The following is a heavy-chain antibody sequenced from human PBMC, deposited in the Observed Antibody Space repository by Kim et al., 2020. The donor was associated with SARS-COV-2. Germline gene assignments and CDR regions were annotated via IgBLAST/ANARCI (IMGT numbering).Heavy chain of an antibody. J-gene: IGHJ5*02. CDR3: VRDMWNEDVAFFGP. CDR2: IWYDGSQK. CDR1: GFNFETYG. V-gene: IGHV3-33*01. D-gene: IGHD5-12*01. Sequence: GGSLRLSCVASGFNFETYGMHWLRQAPGKGLEWVAIIWYDGSQKYYRESVKGRFTISRDNSNNLLYLQMNNLRVEDTAMYYCVRDMWNEDVAFFGPWGQG.